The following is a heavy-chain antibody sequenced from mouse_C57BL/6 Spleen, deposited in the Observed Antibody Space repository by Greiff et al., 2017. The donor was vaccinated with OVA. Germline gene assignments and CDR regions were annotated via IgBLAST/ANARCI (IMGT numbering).Heavy chain of an antibody. Sequence: VQLQQSGAELVRPGASVKLSCTASGFNIKDDYMHWVKQRPEQGLEWIGWIDPENGDTEYASKFQGKATITADTSSNTAYLQLSSLTSEDTAVYYCTTSPVGATRNYWGQGTTLTVSS. V-gene: IGHV14-4*01. D-gene: IGHD1-1*01. J-gene: IGHJ2*01. CDR1: GFNIKDDY. CDR3: TTSPVGATRNY. CDR2: IDPENGDT.